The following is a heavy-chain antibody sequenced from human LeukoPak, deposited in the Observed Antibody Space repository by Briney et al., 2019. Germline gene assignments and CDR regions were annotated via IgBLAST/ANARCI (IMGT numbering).Heavy chain of an antibody. CDR1: GFTLTSHG. J-gene: IGHJ4*02. V-gene: IGHV3-23*01. CDR3: ARTLTGTPRNFDY. CDR2: LSGGGGIT. Sequence: GGSLRLSCAASGFTLTSHGLGWVRQSPGRGLHWVSALSGGGGITNYADSVKGRFTISRDNSKNMLYLQMSGLRAEGTAVYYCARTLTGTPRNFDYWGQGTLVTVSS. D-gene: IGHD7-27*01.